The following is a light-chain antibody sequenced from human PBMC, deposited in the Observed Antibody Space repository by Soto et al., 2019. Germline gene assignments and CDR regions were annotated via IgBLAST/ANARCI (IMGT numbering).Light chain of an antibody. CDR3: QQRSNWPIT. CDR1: QSVSSY. CDR2: DAS. J-gene: IGKJ3*01. Sequence: EIVLTQSPATRSLSPGERATLSCRASQSVSSYLSWYQQKPCQAPRLLIYDASNRATGIPARFSGSGSGTDFTLTISSLEPEDFAVYYCQQRSNWPITFGPGTKVDIK. V-gene: IGKV3-11*01.